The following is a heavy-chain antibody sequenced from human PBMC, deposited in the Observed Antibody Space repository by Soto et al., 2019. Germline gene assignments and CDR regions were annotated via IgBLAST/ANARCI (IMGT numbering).Heavy chain of an antibody. Sequence: ASVKVSCKASGYTFTSYYMHWVRQAPGQGLEWMGIINPSGGSTSYAQKFQGRVTMTRDTSTSTAYMELRSLRSDDTAVYYCARDESVRFLEWSNWFDPWGQGTLVTVSS. CDR2: INPSGGST. V-gene: IGHV1-46*01. CDR1: GYTFTSYY. D-gene: IGHD3-3*01. J-gene: IGHJ5*02. CDR3: ARDESVRFLEWSNWFDP.